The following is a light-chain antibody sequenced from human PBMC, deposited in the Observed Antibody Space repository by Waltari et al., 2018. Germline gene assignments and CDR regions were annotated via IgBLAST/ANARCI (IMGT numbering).Light chain of an antibody. V-gene: IGLV2-14*03. Sequence: QSALTQPASVSGSPGQSITISCTGTSSDVGGYTYVSWYQQYPGKAPKPMIYDVTYRPSGVSTRFSGSKSGNTASLTISGLQAEDEADYYCSSYTTTGTVIFGGGTKLTVL. J-gene: IGLJ2*01. CDR3: SSYTTTGTVI. CDR1: SSDVGGYTY. CDR2: DVT.